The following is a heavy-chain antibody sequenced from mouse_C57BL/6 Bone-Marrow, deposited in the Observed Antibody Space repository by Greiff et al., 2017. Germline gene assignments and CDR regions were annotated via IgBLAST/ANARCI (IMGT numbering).Heavy chain of an antibody. CDR1: GYTFTSYW. J-gene: IGHJ3*01. Sequence: QVQLQQPGAELVMPGASVKLSCKASGYTFTSYWMHWVKQRPGQGLEWIGEIDPSDSYTNYNQKFKGKSTLTVEKSSSAAYMQLSSLTSEDSAVYYCAREGYDAWFAYWGQGTRVTVSA. V-gene: IGHV1-69*01. CDR2: IDPSDSYT. CDR3: AREGYDAWFAY. D-gene: IGHD2-3*01.